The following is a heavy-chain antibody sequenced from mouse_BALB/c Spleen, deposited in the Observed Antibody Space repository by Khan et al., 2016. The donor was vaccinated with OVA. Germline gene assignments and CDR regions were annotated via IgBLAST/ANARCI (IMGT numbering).Heavy chain of an antibody. CDR2: INYSGST. J-gene: IGHJ4*01. Sequence: VQLKESGPGLVNPSQSLSLTCTVTCYSITSDYAWNWIRQFPGNKLEWMGYINYSGSTNYNPALKSRISITRDTSKNQFFLQLNSVTTEDTATYYCARDGSRYNYAMDYWGQGTSVTVSS. CDR3: ARDGSRYNYAMDY. D-gene: IGHD2-3*01. V-gene: IGHV3-2*02. CDR1: CYSITSDYA.